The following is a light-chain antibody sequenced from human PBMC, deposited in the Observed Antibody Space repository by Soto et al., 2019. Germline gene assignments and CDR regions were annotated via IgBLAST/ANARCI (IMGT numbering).Light chain of an antibody. CDR1: SGHSSYA. Sequence: QLVLTQSPSASASLGASVKLTCTLSSGHSSYAIAWHQQQPEKGPRYLMKLNSDGSHSKGDGIPDRVSGSSSGAERYLTISSLQSEDDADYYCQTWGTGILVFGGGTQLTVL. J-gene: IGLJ2*01. CDR2: LNSDGSH. CDR3: QTWGTGILV. V-gene: IGLV4-69*01.